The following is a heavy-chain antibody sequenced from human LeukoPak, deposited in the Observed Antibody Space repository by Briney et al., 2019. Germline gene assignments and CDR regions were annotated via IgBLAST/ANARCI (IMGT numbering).Heavy chain of an antibody. CDR1: GGSISSSSYY. CDR2: IYYSGST. CDR3: ASTITVTTDY. Sequence: SETLSLTCTVSGGSISSSSYYWGWIRQPPGKGLEWIGSIYYSGSTYYNPSLKSRVTISVDTSKNQFSLKLSSVTAADTAVYYCASTITVTTDYWGQRTLVTVSS. J-gene: IGHJ4*02. D-gene: IGHD4-17*01. V-gene: IGHV4-39*07.